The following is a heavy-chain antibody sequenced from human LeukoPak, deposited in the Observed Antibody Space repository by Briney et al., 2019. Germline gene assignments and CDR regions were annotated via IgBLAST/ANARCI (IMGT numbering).Heavy chain of an antibody. CDR3: ARDGPLGSYFDY. V-gene: IGHV3-74*01. Sequence: GGSLRLSCAASGFTFSSYWMYWVRQAPGKGLVWVSRISSDGSSTDYADSVKGRFTISRDNAKNTMYLQVNSLRTEDTAVYYCARDGPLGSYFDYWGPGTLVTVSS. CDR1: GFTFSSYW. CDR2: ISSDGSST. J-gene: IGHJ4*02. D-gene: IGHD1-26*01.